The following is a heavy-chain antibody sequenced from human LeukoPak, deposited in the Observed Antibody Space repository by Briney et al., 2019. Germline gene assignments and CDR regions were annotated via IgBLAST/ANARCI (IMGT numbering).Heavy chain of an antibody. D-gene: IGHD5-12*01. CDR3: ARDPPAVSINTYA. J-gene: IGHJ4*02. Sequence: GGSLRLSRPASGFTLRNNHMNWLRQAPAKGRDWVSLIFSHGETSYADSGKGRFTISRDNSKNTLYLQMNGLRVEDTAVYYCARDPPAVSINTYAWGQGTLVTVSS. CDR1: GFTLRNNH. V-gene: IGHV3-66*01. CDR2: IFSHGET.